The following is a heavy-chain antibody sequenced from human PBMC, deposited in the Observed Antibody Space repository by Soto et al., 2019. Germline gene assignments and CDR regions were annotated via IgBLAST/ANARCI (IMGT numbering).Heavy chain of an antibody. CDR1: GGSFSGYY. D-gene: IGHD3-10*01. Sequence: QVQLQQWGAGLLKPSETLSLTCAVYGGSFSGYYWSWIRQPPGKGLEWIGEINHSGSTNYNPSLKSRVTISVDTSKYQFSLKLSSVTAAATAVYYCARVPPSYYGSGNPGYFDYWGQGTLVTVSS. CDR2: INHSGST. CDR3: ARVPPSYYGSGNPGYFDY. V-gene: IGHV4-34*01. J-gene: IGHJ4*02.